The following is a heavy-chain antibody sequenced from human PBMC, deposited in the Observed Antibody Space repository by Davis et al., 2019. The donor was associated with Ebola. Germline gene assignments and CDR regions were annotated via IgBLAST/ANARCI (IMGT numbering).Heavy chain of an antibody. J-gene: IGHJ4*02. D-gene: IGHD3/OR15-3a*01. V-gene: IGHV6-1*01. Sequence: HSQTLSLTCAISGDSVSSKGTAWNWIRQSPSRGLEWLGRTYYTSKWYSDYAVSMKSRITVNPDTSKNQFSLQLNSVTPEDTAVYYCVRLAWTPKGFDYWGQGTLVTVSS. CDR1: GDSVSSKGTA. CDR2: TYYTSKWYS. CDR3: VRLAWTPKGFDY.